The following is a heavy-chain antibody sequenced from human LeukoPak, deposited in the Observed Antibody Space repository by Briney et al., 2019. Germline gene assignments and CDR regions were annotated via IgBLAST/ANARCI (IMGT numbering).Heavy chain of an antibody. CDR1: GFTFSSYS. V-gene: IGHV3-21*01. CDR3: AREPSGYSGYDAVDY. D-gene: IGHD5-12*01. Sequence: GGSLRLSCAASGFTFSSYSMNWVRQAPGKGLEWVSSILSSSSYIYYADSVKGRFTISRDNAKNSLYLQMNRLRAEDTAVYYCAREPSGYSGYDAVDYWGQGTVVTVSS. CDR2: ILSSSSYI. J-gene: IGHJ4*02.